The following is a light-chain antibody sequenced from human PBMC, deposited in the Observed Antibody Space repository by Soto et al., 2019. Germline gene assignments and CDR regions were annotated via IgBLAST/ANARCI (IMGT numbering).Light chain of an antibody. CDR3: QHYDTYSYN. J-gene: IGKJ2*01. V-gene: IGKV1-5*03. CDR2: KAS. Sequence: DIQMTQSPSTLSAYVGDIVTITCRASQSISDSLAWYQQKLGKAPKLLIYKASILESGVPSRFSGSGSGTAFALTINSLQPYDFAAYFCQHYDTYSYNFGQGTKLEIK. CDR1: QSISDS.